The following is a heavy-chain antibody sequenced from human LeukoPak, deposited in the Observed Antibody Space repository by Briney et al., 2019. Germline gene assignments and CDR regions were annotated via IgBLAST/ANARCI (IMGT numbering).Heavy chain of an antibody. CDR1: VGSISSYY. Sequence: SETLSLTCTVSVGSISSYYWSWIRQPPGKGLEWIGYIYYSGSTNYNPSLKSRVTISVDTSKNQFSLKLSSVTAADTAVYYCARAGGSIAARLDYWGQGTLVTVSS. CDR2: IYYSGST. D-gene: IGHD6-6*01. J-gene: IGHJ4*02. V-gene: IGHV4-59*01. CDR3: ARAGGSIAARLDY.